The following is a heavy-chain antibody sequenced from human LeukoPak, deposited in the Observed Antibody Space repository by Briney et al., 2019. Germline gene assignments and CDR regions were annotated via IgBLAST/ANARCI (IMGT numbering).Heavy chain of an antibody. CDR3: ARRGRGYYDSSGYSYWHFDL. J-gene: IGHJ2*01. CDR2: IYYSGST. D-gene: IGHD3-22*01. CDR1: GGSISSSSYY. V-gene: IGHV4-39*01. Sequence: KSSETLSLTCTVSGGSISSSSYYWGWIRQPPGKGLEWIGSIYYSGSTYYNPSLKSRVTISVDTSKNQFSLKLSSVTAADTAVYYCARRGRGYYDSSGYSYWHFDLWGRGTLVTVSS.